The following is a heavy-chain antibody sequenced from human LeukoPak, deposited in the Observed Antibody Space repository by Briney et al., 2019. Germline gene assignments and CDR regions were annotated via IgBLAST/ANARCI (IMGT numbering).Heavy chain of an antibody. J-gene: IGHJ4*02. Sequence: ASVKVSCKAPGGTFSSYAISWVRQAPGQGLEWMGGIIPIFGTANYAQKFQGRVTITADKSTSTAYMELSSLRSEDTAVYYCATPGPEYSSSWYPFDYWGQGTLVTVSS. D-gene: IGHD6-13*01. CDR3: ATPGPEYSSSWYPFDY. CDR1: GGTFSSYA. CDR2: IIPIFGTA. V-gene: IGHV1-69*06.